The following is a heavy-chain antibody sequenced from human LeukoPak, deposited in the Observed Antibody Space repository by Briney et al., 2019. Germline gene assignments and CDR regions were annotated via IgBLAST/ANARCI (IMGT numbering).Heavy chain of an antibody. D-gene: IGHD3-10*01. CDR2: INHSGST. Sequence: SETLSLTCAVYGGSFSGYYWSWIRQPPGKGLEWIGEINHSGSTNYNPSLKSRVTISVDTSKNQFSLKLSSVTAADTAVYYCARLSGIWGQGTLVTASS. J-gene: IGHJ4*02. CDR1: GGSFSGYY. CDR3: ARLSGI. V-gene: IGHV4-34*01.